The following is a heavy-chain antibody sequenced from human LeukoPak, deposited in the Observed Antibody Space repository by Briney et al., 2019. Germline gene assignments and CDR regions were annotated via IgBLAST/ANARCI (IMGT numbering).Heavy chain of an antibody. D-gene: IGHD3-22*01. V-gene: IGHV4-31*03. Sequence: PSETLSLTCTVSGGSISSGGYYWSWIRQHPGKGLEWIGYIYYSGSTYYNPSLKSRVTISVDTSKNQFSLKLSSVTAADTAVYYCARGRGSHGTNYYDSSGNYFDYWGQGTLVTVSS. CDR3: ARGRGSHGTNYYDSSGNYFDY. CDR1: GGSISSGGYY. J-gene: IGHJ4*02. CDR2: IYYSGST.